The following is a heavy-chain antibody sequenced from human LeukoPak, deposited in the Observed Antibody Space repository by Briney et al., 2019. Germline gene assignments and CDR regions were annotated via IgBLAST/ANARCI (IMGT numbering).Heavy chain of an antibody. J-gene: IGHJ4*02. CDR1: GGSISSYY. CDR2: IYTGGST. D-gene: IGHD3-10*01. CDR3: ASEVRGVLTYFDY. V-gene: IGHV4-4*07. Sequence: SETLSLTCTVSGGSISSYYWSWIRQPAGKELEWTGRIYTGGSTNYNPPLKSRVTMSVDTSKNQFSLKLRSVTAADTAVYYCASEVRGVLTYFDYWGQGTLVTVSS.